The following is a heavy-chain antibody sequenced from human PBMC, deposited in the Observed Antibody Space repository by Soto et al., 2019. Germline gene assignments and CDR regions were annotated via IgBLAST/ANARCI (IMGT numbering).Heavy chain of an antibody. CDR3: ARLVRDSWDPRGYGLDV. V-gene: IGHV3-53*01. CDR2: LYSSGLT. D-gene: IGHD2-8*02. Sequence: GGFLRLSWASSVFIVSIHYMTWVRQAPGKGLEWVAVLYSSGLTYYADPVKGRSRISRVNSNNTLFLQLDGVRAEDTAVYYCARLVRDSWDPRGYGLDVWGQGTTVTVSS. CDR1: VFIVSIHY. J-gene: IGHJ6*01.